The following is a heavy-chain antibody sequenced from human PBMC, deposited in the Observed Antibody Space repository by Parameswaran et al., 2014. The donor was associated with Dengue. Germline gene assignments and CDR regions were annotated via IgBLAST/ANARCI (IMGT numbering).Heavy chain of an antibody. V-gene: IGHV1-69*04. D-gene: IGHD3-3*01. Sequence: WVRQAPGQGLEWMGRIIPILGIANYAQKFQGRVTITADKSTSTAYMELSSLRSEDTAVYYCARDPDDFNWFDPWGQGTLVTVSS. J-gene: IGHJ5*02. CDR2: IIPILGIA. CDR3: ARDPDDFNWFDP.